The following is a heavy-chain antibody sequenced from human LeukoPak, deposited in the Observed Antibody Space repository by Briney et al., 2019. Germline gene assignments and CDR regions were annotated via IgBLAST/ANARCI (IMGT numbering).Heavy chain of an antibody. J-gene: IGHJ4*02. CDR3: ARVGRGYCSSTSCSVAFDY. CDR1: GFTFSNYA. CDR2: ISGSGDNT. V-gene: IGHV3-23*01. Sequence: GGSLRLSCAASGFTFSNYAMSWVRQAPGKGLEWVSAISGSGDNTYYADSVKGRFTVSRDNSKNTLYVQMKSLRSDDTAVYYCARVGRGYCSSTSCSVAFDYWGQGTLVTVSS. D-gene: IGHD2-2*01.